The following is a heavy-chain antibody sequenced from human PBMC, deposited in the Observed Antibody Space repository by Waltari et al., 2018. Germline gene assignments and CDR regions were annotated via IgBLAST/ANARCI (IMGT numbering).Heavy chain of an antibody. CDR2: IKHRRGT. D-gene: IGHD2-15*01. Sequence: QVQLQQWGAGLLKPSETLSLTCAVYGGPFSGPYGSWLRQPPGKGLEWIGEIKHRRGTNYNPSLKSRVTISLDTSKNQFSLKLSSVTAADTAVYYCARVRDHCFDYWGQGTLVTVSS. V-gene: IGHV4-34*01. CDR1: GGPFSGPY. CDR3: ARVRDHCFDY. J-gene: IGHJ4*02.